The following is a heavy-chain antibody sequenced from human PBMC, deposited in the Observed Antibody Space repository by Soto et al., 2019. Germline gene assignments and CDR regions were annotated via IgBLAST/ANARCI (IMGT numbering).Heavy chain of an antibody. V-gene: IGHV3-7*01. Sequence: EVQLVESGGGLVLPEGSLRLSCAASGFTFSSLWMSWVRQAPGKGLEWVANIKPDGSDQYYVDSVKGRFTISRDNARNSLYLQMNSLRGDDTAVYYCTRAGGSYYFDFWGQGTLVTVSA. CDR1: GFTFSSLW. J-gene: IGHJ4*02. CDR2: IKPDGSDQ. CDR3: TRAGGSYYFDF. D-gene: IGHD3-10*01.